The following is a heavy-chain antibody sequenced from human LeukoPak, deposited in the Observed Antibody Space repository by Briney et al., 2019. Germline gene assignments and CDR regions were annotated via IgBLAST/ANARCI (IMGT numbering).Heavy chain of an antibody. CDR1: GGSISSGDYY. Sequence: SETLSLTCTVSGGSISSGDYYWSWIRQLPGKGLEWIGYIYYSGSTYYNPSLKSRVTISVDTSKDQFSLKLSSVTAADTAVYYCARTYGSGSYRNAFDIWGQGTTVTVSS. CDR2: IYYSGST. CDR3: ARTYGSGSYRNAFDI. J-gene: IGHJ3*02. V-gene: IGHV4-30-4*01. D-gene: IGHD3-10*01.